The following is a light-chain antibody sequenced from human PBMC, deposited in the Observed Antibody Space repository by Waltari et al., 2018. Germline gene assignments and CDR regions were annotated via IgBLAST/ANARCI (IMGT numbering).Light chain of an antibody. J-gene: IGKJ2*01. CDR2: KAS. Sequence: IQMTQSPSTLSASVGDRVSITCRASQMINNWLAWYQQKSGKAPKLLLYKASSLESGVPSRFSGSGYGTEFTLTISSLQPDDFATYYCQQYTGYSYTFGQGTKLEIK. CDR1: QMINNW. CDR3: QQYTGYSYT. V-gene: IGKV1-5*03.